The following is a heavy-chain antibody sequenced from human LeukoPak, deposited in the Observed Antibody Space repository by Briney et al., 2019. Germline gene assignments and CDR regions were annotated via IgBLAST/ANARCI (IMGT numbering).Heavy chain of an antibody. CDR3: ARGFYYDSSGYYDY. J-gene: IGHJ4*02. D-gene: IGHD3-22*01. Sequence: SETLSLTCAVYGGSFSGYYWSWIRQPPGKGLESIGEINHSGSTNYNPSLKSRVTISVDTSKNQFSLKLSSVTAADTAVYYCARGFYYDSSGYYDYWGQGTLVTVSS. CDR2: INHSGST. CDR1: GGSFSGYY. V-gene: IGHV4-34*01.